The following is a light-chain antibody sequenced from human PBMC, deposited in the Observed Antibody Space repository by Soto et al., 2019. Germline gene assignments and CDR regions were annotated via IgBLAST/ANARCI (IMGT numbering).Light chain of an antibody. CDR1: SSDVGSYNL. CDR2: EGS. CDR3: CSYAGSSIHVV. V-gene: IGLV2-23*01. Sequence: QSALTQPASVSGSPGQSITISCTGTSSDVGSYNLVSWYQQHPGKAPKLMIYEGSKRPSGVSNRFSGSKSGNTASLTISGLQAEDEAEYYCCSYAGSSIHVVFGGGTKVTVL. J-gene: IGLJ2*01.